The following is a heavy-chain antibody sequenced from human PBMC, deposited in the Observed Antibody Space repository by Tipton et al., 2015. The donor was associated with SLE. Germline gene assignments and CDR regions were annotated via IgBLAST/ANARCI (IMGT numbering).Heavy chain of an antibody. CDR1: GFTFSSYW. CDR3: AKNGLELPHYYYYYYMDV. D-gene: IGHD1-7*01. J-gene: IGHJ6*03. CDR2: IKQDGSEK. V-gene: IGHV3-7*01. Sequence: SLRLSCAASGFTFSSYWMSWVRQAPGKGLEWVANIKQDGSEKYYVDSVKGRFTISRDNAKNSLYLQMNSLRAEDTAVYYCAKNGLELPHYYYYYYMDVWGKGTTVTVSS.